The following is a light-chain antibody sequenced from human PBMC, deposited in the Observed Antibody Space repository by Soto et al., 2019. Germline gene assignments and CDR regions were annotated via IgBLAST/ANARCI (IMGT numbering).Light chain of an antibody. J-gene: IGKJ5*01. CDR3: QQRSNWIT. CDR2: DAS. V-gene: IGKV3-11*01. CDR1: QSVSSY. Sequence: EIVLTQSPATLSLSSWERATLSWRASQSVSSYLAWYQQKPGQAPTLLIYDASNRATGIPARFSGSGSGTDFTLTISSLEPEDFAVYHCQQRSNWITFGQGTRLEIK.